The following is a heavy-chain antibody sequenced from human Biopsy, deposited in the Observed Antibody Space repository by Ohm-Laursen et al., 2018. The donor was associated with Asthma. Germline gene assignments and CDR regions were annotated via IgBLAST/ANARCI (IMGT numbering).Heavy chain of an antibody. CDR3: AKESGKESGGNGEGER. J-gene: IGHJ3*01. Sequence: SLRLSCTASGFVFSQSGMHWVRQAPGKGLEWVALISSDGHNKYYKDSVKGRFTISRDNSKLRLYLEINSLRVEDSAVYYCAKESGKESGGNGEGERGGQGRMVAVSS. V-gene: IGHV3-30-3*02. D-gene: IGHD3-16*01. CDR2: ISSDGHNK. CDR1: GFVFSQSG.